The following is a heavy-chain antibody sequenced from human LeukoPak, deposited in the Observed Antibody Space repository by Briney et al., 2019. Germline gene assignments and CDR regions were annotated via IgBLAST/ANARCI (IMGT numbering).Heavy chain of an antibody. CDR3: ARGLLWFGELTDY. V-gene: IGHV3-7*01. CDR1: GFTFSSYW. CDR2: IKEDGSEK. Sequence: PGGSLRLSCAASGFTFSSYWMSWVRQAPGKGLEWVANIKEDGSEKYYVDSVKGRFPISRDNAKNSLYLQMNSLRAEATAVYYCARGLLWFGELTDYWGQGTLVTVSS. D-gene: IGHD3-10*01. J-gene: IGHJ4*02.